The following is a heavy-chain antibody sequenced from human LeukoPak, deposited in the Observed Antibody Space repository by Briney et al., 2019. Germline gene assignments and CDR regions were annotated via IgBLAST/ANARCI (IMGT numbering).Heavy chain of an antibody. CDR1: GYTFTGYY. D-gene: IGHD1-14*01. J-gene: IGHJ6*03. CDR2: INPNSGGT. CDR3: ARVRREYYYYYYMDV. Sequence: ASVKVSCKASGYTFTGYYMHWVRQAPGQGLEWMGWINPNSGGTNYAQKFQGRVTMTRDTSISTAYMELSRLRSDDTAVYYCARVRREYYYYYYMDVWGKGTTVTVSS. V-gene: IGHV1-2*02.